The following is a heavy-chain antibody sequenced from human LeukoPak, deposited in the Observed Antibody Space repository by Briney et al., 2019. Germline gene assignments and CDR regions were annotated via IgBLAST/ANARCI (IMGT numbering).Heavy chain of an antibody. CDR3: AKDPYYYDGSGYYYEYFLH. CDR2: ITDSGGRT. D-gene: IGHD3-22*01. V-gene: IGHV3-23*01. CDR1: GFTFSNYA. Sequence: GGSLRLSCAASGFTFSNYAMNWVRQAPGKGLEWVSTITDSGGRTFYADSLKGRFTISRDNSKKMLYLQMNSLRAEDTAVYYCAKDPYYYDGSGYYYEYFLHWGQGTLVPVFS. J-gene: IGHJ1*01.